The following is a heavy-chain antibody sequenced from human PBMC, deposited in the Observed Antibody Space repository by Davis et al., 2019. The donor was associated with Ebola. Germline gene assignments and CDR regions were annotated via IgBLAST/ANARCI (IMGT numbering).Heavy chain of an antibody. Sequence: GESLKISCAASGFTFSSYSMNWVRQAPGKGLEWVSYISSSSSTIYYADSVKGRFTISRDNAKNSLYLQMNSLRDEDTAVYYCARDLSAEYSGSYIYWGQGTLATVSS. V-gene: IGHV3-48*02. CDR3: ARDLSAEYSGSYIY. CDR2: ISSSSSTI. J-gene: IGHJ4*02. CDR1: GFTFSSYS. D-gene: IGHD1-26*01.